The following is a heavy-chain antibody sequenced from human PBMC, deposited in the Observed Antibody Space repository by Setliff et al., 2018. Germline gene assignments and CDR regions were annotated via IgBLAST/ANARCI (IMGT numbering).Heavy chain of an antibody. CDR2: ISPSGST. CDR3: ARSPSSGAYWNPRPFYSDY. V-gene: IGHV4-61*09. Sequence: SETLSLTCTVSGATISSGGYYWTWIRQPAGKALEWIGHISPSGSTTYNPSLKSRVTISPDTSKNHFSLKVNSVTAADTALYYCARSPSSGAYWNPRPFYSDYWGQGTLVTVSS. D-gene: IGHD1-26*01. J-gene: IGHJ4*02. CDR1: GATISSGGYY.